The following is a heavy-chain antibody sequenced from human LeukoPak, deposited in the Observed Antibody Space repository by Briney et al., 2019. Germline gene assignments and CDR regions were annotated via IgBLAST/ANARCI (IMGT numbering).Heavy chain of an antibody. Sequence: GASVKVSCKASGYAFTTYGISWVRQAPGQGLEWMGRINLNSGATSYAQNFQGRVTMTRDTSISTASMELSGLTSDDTAVYYCARGGSGSGYLYYFDYWGQGTLVSVSS. D-gene: IGHD3-10*01. CDR1: GYAFTTYG. CDR2: INLNSGAT. V-gene: IGHV1-2*06. CDR3: ARGGSGSGYLYYFDY. J-gene: IGHJ4*02.